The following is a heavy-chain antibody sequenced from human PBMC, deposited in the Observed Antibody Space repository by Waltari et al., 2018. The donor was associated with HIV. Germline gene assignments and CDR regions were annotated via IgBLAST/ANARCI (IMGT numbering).Heavy chain of an antibody. Sequence: QVQLVESGGGLVKPGGSLRLSCAASGFTFSDYYMSWIRQAPGKGLEWVSYISSSGSTIYYADSVKGRFTISRDNAKNSLYLQMNSLRAEDTAVYYCARDGASIAAARPHYYYYYGMDVWGQGTTVTVSS. D-gene: IGHD6-13*01. J-gene: IGHJ6*02. V-gene: IGHV3-11*01. CDR2: ISSSGSTI. CDR3: ARDGASIAAARPHYYYYYGMDV. CDR1: GFTFSDYY.